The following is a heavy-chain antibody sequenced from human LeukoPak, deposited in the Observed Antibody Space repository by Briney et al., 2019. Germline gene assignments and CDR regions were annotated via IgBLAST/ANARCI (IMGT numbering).Heavy chain of an antibody. D-gene: IGHD1-26*01. V-gene: IGHV1-2*02. Sequence: ASVKVSCKASGYTFTGYYMHWVRQAPGQGLEWMGWINPNSGGTNYAQKFQGRVTMTRDTSISTAYMELSRLRSDDTAVYYCARTYSGSYWGFNYWGQGTLVTVSS. CDR2: INPNSGGT. CDR1: GYTFTGYY. CDR3: ARTYSGSYWGFNY. J-gene: IGHJ4*02.